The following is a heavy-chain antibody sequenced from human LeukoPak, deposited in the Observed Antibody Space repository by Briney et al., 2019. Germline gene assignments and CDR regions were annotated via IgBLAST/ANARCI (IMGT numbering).Heavy chain of an antibody. CDR1: GFRFDDYG. J-gene: IGHJ6*03. D-gene: IGHD3-22*01. Sequence: TGGSLRLSCAASGFRFDDYGMTWVRQAPGKGLEWVSGINWNSNSTGYADSVKGRFTISRDNAKNSLYLQMNSLRAEDTAFYYCARAPLTRYWYESSFDHDTFYYYMDVWGKGTRSPSP. V-gene: IGHV3-20*04. CDR2: INWNSNST. CDR3: ARAPLTRYWYESSFDHDTFYYYMDV.